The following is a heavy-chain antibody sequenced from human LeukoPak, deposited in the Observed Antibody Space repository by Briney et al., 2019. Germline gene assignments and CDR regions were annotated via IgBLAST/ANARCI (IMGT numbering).Heavy chain of an antibody. CDR3: AKDKARSNLAVDC. V-gene: IGHV3-30-3*01. J-gene: IGHJ4*02. Sequence: PGRSLRLSCAASGFTFSSYAMHWVRQAPGKGLEWVAVISYDGSNKYYADSVKGRFTISRDNSKNTLYLQMNSLRAEDTAVYYCAKDKARSNLAVDCWGQGTLVSVSS. CDR2: ISYDGSNK. D-gene: IGHD6-13*01. CDR1: GFTFSSYA.